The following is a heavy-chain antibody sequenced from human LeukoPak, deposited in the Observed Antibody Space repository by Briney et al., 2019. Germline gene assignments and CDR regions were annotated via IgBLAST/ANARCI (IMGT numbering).Heavy chain of an antibody. CDR1: GFTFDDYA. D-gene: IGHD2-15*01. Sequence: GGSLRLSCAASGFTFDDYAMHWVRQAPGKGLEWVSSISSSSSYIYYADSVKGRFTISRDNAKNSLYLQMNSLRAEDTAVYYCARDGDKSVAADFDYWGQGTLVTVSS. CDR3: ARDGDKSVAADFDY. V-gene: IGHV3-21*01. CDR2: ISSSSSYI. J-gene: IGHJ4*02.